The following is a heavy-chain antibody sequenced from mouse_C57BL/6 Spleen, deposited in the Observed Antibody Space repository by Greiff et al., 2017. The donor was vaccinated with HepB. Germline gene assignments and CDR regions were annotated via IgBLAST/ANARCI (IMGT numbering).Heavy chain of an antibody. CDR3: ARGGYYFYYFDY. CDR2: INPGSGGT. Sequence: VQLQQSGAELVRPGTSVKVSCKASGYAFTNYLIEWVKQRPGQGLEWIGVINPGSGGTNYNEKFKGKATLTADKSSSTAYMQLSSLTSEDSAVYFCARGGYYFYYFDYWGQGTTLTVSS. J-gene: IGHJ2*01. CDR1: GYAFTNYL. V-gene: IGHV1-54*01. D-gene: IGHD2-3*01.